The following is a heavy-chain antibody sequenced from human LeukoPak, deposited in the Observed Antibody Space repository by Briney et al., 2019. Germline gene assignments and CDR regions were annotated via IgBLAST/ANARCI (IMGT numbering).Heavy chain of an antibody. D-gene: IGHD3-16*01. CDR3: ARAKSIVGVIE. Sequence: GGSLRLSCAASGFPLSDYYMSWISQAPGKGLGWESYIRSGGSTISHADSVKGRFTISRDNAKNSLYLQMNSLRADDTAVYYCARAKSIVGVIEWAQGTLVTVSS. J-gene: IGHJ4*02. V-gene: IGHV3-11*01. CDR2: IRSGGSTI. CDR1: GFPLSDYY.